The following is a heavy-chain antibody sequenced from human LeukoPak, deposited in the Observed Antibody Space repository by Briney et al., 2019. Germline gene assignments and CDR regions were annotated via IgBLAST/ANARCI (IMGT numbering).Heavy chain of an antibody. J-gene: IGHJ5*02. Sequence: SVKVSCKASGGTFSSYAISWVRQAPGQGLEWMGGIIPVFGTANYAQKFQGRVTITADESTSTAYMELSSLRSEDTAVYYCAREWEQLATGWFDPWGQGTLVTVSS. D-gene: IGHD6-13*01. CDR1: GGTFSSYA. V-gene: IGHV1-69*13. CDR3: AREWEQLATGWFDP. CDR2: IIPVFGTA.